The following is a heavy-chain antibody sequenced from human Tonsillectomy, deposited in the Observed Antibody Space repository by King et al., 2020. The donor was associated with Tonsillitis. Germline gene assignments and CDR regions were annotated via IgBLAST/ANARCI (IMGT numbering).Heavy chain of an antibody. V-gene: IGHV1-69*01. CDR3: ARDSAHYYETTSPYVLGAFDI. CDR1: GGSFSTYA. Sequence: QGQLVQSGAEVKKPGSSVKVSCKASGGSFSTYAISWVRQAPGQGLEWMGGIIPMFGSVIYTQKLQGRVTITADDSTSTAYMELSTLTSEDTAMYYCARDSAHYYETTSPYVLGAFDIWGQGTRVTIS. CDR2: IIPMFGSV. D-gene: IGHD3-22*01. J-gene: IGHJ3*02.